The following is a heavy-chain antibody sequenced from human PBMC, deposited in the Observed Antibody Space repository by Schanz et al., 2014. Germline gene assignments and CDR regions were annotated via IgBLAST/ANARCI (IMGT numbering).Heavy chain of an antibody. D-gene: IGHD1-26*01. CDR3: ARDHTTESYYSAGPPIDY. J-gene: IGHJ4*02. CDR1: GFTFSSYA. CDR2: ISGGGGTT. V-gene: IGHV3-23*01. Sequence: EVQLLESGGGLVQPGGSLRLSCAASGFTFSSYAMSWVRQAPGKGLEWVSAISGGGGTTYYADSVKGRFTISRDNSKNTLLLQMNSLRAEDTAVYYCARDHTTESYYSAGPPIDYWGQGTLLTVSS.